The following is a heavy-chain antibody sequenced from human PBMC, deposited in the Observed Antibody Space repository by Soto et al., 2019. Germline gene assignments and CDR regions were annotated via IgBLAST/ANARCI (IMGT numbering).Heavy chain of an antibody. Sequence: ASVKVSCKASGYTFTGYYMHWVRQAPGQGLEWMGWINPNSGGANYAQKFQGRVTMTRDTSISTAYMELSRLRSDDTAVYYCASFIAADWDAFDIWGQGTMVTVS. V-gene: IGHV1-2*02. CDR2: INPNSGGA. J-gene: IGHJ3*02. CDR3: ASFIAADWDAFDI. D-gene: IGHD6-6*01. CDR1: GYTFTGYY.